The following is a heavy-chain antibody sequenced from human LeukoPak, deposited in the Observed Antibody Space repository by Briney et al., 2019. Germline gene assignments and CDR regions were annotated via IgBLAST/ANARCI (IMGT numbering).Heavy chain of an antibody. V-gene: IGHV1-8*01. CDR2: MNPNSGNT. CDR1: GYTFSNYD. Sequence: VASVKVSCKASGYTFSNYDINWVRQAPGQGLEWMGWMNPNSGNTGYAQKFQGRVTMTRNTSISTAYMELSSLRSEDTAVYYCARTIYCSGGSCYSGRVYYYYGMDVWGQGTTVTVSS. D-gene: IGHD2-15*01. J-gene: IGHJ6*02. CDR3: ARTIYCSGGSCYSGRVYYYYGMDV.